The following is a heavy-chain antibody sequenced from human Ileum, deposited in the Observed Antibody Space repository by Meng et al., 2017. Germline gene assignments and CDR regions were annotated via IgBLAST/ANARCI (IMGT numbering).Heavy chain of an antibody. J-gene: IGHJ4*02. CDR3: ARGRHCSSTTCYLSDS. Sequence: QVTLVQPGPEGRKPGASVKVSCKPLGYSFTNYGINWVRQAPGKGLEWMGWTSTYNSNRNYAQSLQGRVTMTTDTSTTTAYMELRSLTFDDTAVYYCARGRHCSSTTCYLSDSWGQGTLVTV. V-gene: IGHV1-18*01. CDR1: GYSFTNYG. D-gene: IGHD2-2*01. CDR2: TSTYNSNR.